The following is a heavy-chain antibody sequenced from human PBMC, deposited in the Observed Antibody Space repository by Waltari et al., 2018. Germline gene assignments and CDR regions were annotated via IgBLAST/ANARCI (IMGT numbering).Heavy chain of an antibody. D-gene: IGHD2-2*01. J-gene: IGHJ4*02. CDR3: AKSRGFEY. Sequence: EVQLVESGGGLVQPGGSLRLSCGASGFTFSRYWMSWVRRTSGKGLEWVANINYDGSQKYYVDSVKGRFTISRDNAKNSVYLQMNSLRVEDTAVYYCAKSRGFEYWGQGTLITVSS. CDR1: GFTFSRYW. CDR2: INYDGSQK. V-gene: IGHV3-7*01.